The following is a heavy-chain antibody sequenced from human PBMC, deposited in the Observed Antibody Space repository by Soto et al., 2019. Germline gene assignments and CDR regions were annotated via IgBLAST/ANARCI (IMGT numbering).Heavy chain of an antibody. Sequence: GSLRLSCAASGFTFSSYSMNWVRQAPGKGLEWVSYISSSSSTIYYADSVKGRFTISRDNAKNSLYLQMNSLRAEDTAVYYCARDPLKTTVTTIRGIDYWGQGTLVTVSS. V-gene: IGHV3-48*01. D-gene: IGHD4-4*01. CDR1: GFTFSSYS. CDR3: ARDPLKTTVTTIRGIDY. J-gene: IGHJ4*02. CDR2: ISSSSSTI.